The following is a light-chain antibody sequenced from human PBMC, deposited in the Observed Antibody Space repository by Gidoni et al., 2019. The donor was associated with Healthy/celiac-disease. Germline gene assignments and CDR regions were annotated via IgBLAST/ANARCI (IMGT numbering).Light chain of an antibody. V-gene: IGKV2-28*01. CDR2: LGS. CDR3: MQALQTSFT. Sequence: DIVMTQSPLSLPVTPGEPASISCRSSQSLLHSNGYNYLDWYLQKPGQSPQLLIYLGSNRASGVPDRFSGSGSGTDFTLKISRVEAEDVGVYYFMQALQTSFTFGPGTKVDIK. J-gene: IGKJ3*01. CDR1: QSLLHSNGYNY.